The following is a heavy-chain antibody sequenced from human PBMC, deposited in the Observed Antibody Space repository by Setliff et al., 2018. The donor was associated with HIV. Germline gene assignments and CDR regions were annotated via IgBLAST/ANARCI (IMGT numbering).Heavy chain of an antibody. CDR1: RVSVSPDSYN. Sequence: SLTCTAPRVSVSPDSYNWNWIRQTPGKGLEWIGTFFHTGGITYNPSLRSRVTMSADTAESLLSLRLILVTAADTGVYYCGRGWFDPWGQGTQVTVSS. CDR3: GRGWFDP. CDR2: FFHTGGI. V-gene: IGHV4-61*01. D-gene: IGHD3-10*01. J-gene: IGHJ5*02.